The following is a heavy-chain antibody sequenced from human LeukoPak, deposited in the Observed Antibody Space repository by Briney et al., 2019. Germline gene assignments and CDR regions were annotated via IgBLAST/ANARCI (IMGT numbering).Heavy chain of an antibody. CDR3: ALWFGELLSPNWFDP. Sequence: SETLSLTCTVSGGSISSGGYYWSWIRQPPGKGLEWIGYIYHSGSTYYNPSLKSRVTISVDRSKNQFSLKLSSVTAADTAVYYCALWFGELLSPNWFDPWGQGTLVTVSS. CDR2: IYHSGST. D-gene: IGHD3-10*01. V-gene: IGHV4-30-2*01. J-gene: IGHJ5*02. CDR1: GGSISSGGYY.